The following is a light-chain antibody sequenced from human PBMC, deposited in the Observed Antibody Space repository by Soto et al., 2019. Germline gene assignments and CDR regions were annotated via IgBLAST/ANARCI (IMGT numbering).Light chain of an antibody. CDR3: QAYDSSLSGFYV. CDR1: SSNIGAGYD. J-gene: IGLJ1*01. CDR2: GNT. V-gene: IGLV1-40*01. Sequence: QSVLTQPPSVSGAPGQRVTISCTGGSSNIGAGYDVHWYQHLPGTAPKLLIYGNTNRPSGVPDRFSGSKSGTSASLAITGLQAEDEADYYCQAYDSSLSGFYVFGTGTKVTVL.